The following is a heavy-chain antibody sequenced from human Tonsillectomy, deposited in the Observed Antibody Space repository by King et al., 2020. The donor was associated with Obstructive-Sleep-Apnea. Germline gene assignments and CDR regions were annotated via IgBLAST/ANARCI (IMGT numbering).Heavy chain of an antibody. CDR3: QARIITGNLYGMDV. V-gene: IGHV3-48*04. J-gene: IGHJ6*02. D-gene: IGHD1-20*01. Sequence: VQLVESGGGLVQPGGSLRLSCAASGFTFSSYSMNWVRQAPGKGLEWVSYISSSSSTIYYADSVKGRFTISRDNAKNSLYLQMNSLRAEDTAVYYCQARIITGNLYGMDVWGQGTTVTVSS. CDR1: GFTFSSYS. CDR2: ISSSSSTI.